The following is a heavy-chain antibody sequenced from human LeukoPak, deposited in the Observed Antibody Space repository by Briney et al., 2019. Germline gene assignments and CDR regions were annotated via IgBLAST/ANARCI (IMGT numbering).Heavy chain of an antibody. CDR1: GYTFTSYG. Sequence: VASVKVSCKASGYTFTSYGISWVRQAPGQGLEWMGWINPNSGGTKYAQKFQGRVTMTRDTSISTAYMELSRLRSDDTAMYYCARNGDSPEKAYYDFWSGYLDWFDPWGQGTLVTVSS. J-gene: IGHJ5*02. D-gene: IGHD3-3*01. V-gene: IGHV1-2*02. CDR2: INPNSGGT. CDR3: ARNGDSPEKAYYDFWSGYLDWFDP.